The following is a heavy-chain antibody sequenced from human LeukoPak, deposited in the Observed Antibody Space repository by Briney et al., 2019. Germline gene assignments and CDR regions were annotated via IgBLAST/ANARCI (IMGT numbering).Heavy chain of an antibody. CDR1: GFIFNNYA. D-gene: IGHD2-15*01. Sequence: PGGSLRLSCAASGFIFNNYAMSWVRQAPGKGLEWVSSISGTGVTAYYADSVKGRFAISRDNSKNTLYLQMNSLRAEDTAVYYCARGYCSGGSCYSVYFDCWGQGTLVTVFS. V-gene: IGHV3-23*01. J-gene: IGHJ4*02. CDR3: ARGYCSGGSCYSVYFDC. CDR2: ISGTGVTA.